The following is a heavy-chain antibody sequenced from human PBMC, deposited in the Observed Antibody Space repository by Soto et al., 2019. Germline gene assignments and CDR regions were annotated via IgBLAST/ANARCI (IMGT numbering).Heavy chain of an antibody. CDR3: VRDGAGAYVLGWFGP. CDR2: IYHSGST. Sequence: VQLHESGPRLVKPSQTLSLSCTVSGDSISRGGYYWNWISQHPRKRLEWIGYIYHSGSTNYNPSLKSRVTISVDTSKNQLSLELTNVTAADTAVYYCVRDGAGAYVLGWFGPWGQGILGTVSS. D-gene: IGHD2-21*01. V-gene: IGHV4-31*03. J-gene: IGHJ5*02. CDR1: GDSISRGGYY.